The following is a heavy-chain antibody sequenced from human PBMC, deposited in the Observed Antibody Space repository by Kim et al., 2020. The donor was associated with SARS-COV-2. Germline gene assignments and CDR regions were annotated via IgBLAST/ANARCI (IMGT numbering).Heavy chain of an antibody. J-gene: IGHJ2*01. D-gene: IGHD3-3*01. CDR3: ATARDYDFWSGYFDL. CDR1: GGTFSSYA. CDR2: IIPVFGTA. V-gene: IGHV1-69*13. Sequence: SVKVSCKASGGTFSSYAISWVRQAPGQGLDWMGGIIPVFGTATYAENFQGRVTITADESTSTAYMEPGSLRFEDTAVYYCATARDYDFWSGYFDLWGRGTLVSVSS.